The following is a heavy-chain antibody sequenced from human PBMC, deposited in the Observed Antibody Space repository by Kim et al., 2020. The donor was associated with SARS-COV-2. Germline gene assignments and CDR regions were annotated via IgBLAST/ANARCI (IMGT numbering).Heavy chain of an antibody. Sequence: SVKGRFTISRDNGKNSMYLQKNSLRAEDTAVYYCARGVAPGGAAPYAMGVWGQGTTVTVSS. J-gene: IGHJ6*02. D-gene: IGHD3-16*01. V-gene: IGHV3-11*05. CDR3: ARGVAPGGAAPYAMGV.